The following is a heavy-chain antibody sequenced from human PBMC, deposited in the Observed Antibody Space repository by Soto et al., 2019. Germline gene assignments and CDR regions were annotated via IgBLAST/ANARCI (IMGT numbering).Heavy chain of an antibody. Sequence: SETLSLTCTVSGGSISSSSYYWGWIRQPPGKGLEWIGSIYYSGSTYYNPSLKSRVTISVDTSKNQFSLKLSSVTAADTAVYYCARRISGSYYGDYYYGMDVRGQGTTVTVSS. CDR3: ARRISGSYYGDYYYGMDV. J-gene: IGHJ6*02. D-gene: IGHD1-26*01. CDR1: GGSISSSSYY. CDR2: IYYSGST. V-gene: IGHV4-39*01.